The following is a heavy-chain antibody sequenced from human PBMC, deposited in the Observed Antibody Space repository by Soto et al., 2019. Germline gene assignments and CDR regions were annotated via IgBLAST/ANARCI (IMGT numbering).Heavy chain of an antibody. CDR2: IYDSGTT. J-gene: IGHJ4*02. D-gene: IGHD6-19*01. CDR3: ARAYSIGWYYIDY. Sequence: SETLSLTCTVSGGSISSYYWSWIRQPPGKGLEWIGYIYDSGTTNYNPSLKSRVTISVDTSKNQFSLRLSSVTAADTALYYCARAYSIGWYYIDYWGQGTLVTVSS. V-gene: IGHV4-59*01. CDR1: GGSISSYY.